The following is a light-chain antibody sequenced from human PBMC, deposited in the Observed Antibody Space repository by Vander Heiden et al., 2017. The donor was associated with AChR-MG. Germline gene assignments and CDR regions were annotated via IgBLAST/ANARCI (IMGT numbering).Light chain of an antibody. V-gene: IGKV3-15*01. J-gene: IGKJ1*01. CDR3: QQDNNWPGT. CDR2: GAS. CDR1: QSVSSN. Sequence: EVVMTQSPATLSVSPGERATLSCRASQSVSSNLAWYQQKPGQAPRLLIYGASTRATGIPARFSGSGSGTEFTLTINSLQSEDFAVYYCQQDNNWPGTFGQGTKV.